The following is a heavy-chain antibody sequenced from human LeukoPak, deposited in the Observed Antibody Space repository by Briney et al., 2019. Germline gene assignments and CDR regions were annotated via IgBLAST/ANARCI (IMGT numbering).Heavy chain of an antibody. CDR3: ARSSKAESTRYSSGWYSGPPYYYGMDV. Sequence: AGSLRLSCAASGFTFSSYWMSWVRQAPGKGPEWVAKIKQDGGEKYYVDSVKGRFTISRDKAKNSLYLQMNSLRAEDTAVYYCARSSKAESTRYSSGWYSGPPYYYGMDVWGQGTTVTVSS. CDR1: GFTFSSYW. D-gene: IGHD6-19*01. CDR2: IKQDGGEK. J-gene: IGHJ6*02. V-gene: IGHV3-7*05.